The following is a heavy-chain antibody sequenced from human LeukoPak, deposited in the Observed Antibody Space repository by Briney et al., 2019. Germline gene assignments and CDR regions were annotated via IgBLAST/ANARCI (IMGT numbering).Heavy chain of an antibody. CDR3: AKDNYGDYGGLFDY. V-gene: IGHV3-23*01. J-gene: IGHJ4*02. Sequence: GGSLRLSCVVSGFTFSTYAMSWVRQAPGKGLEWVSAISGSGGSTYYADSVKGRFTISRDNSKNTLYLQMNSLRAEDTAVYYCAKDNYGDYGGLFDYWGQGTLVTVSS. CDR2: ISGSGGST. CDR1: GFTFSTYA. D-gene: IGHD4-17*01.